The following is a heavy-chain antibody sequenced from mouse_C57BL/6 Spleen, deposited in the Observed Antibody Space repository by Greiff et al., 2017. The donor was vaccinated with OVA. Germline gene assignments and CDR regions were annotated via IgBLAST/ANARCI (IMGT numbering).Heavy chain of an antibody. J-gene: IGHJ2*01. CDR1: GFSLTSYG. CDR3: AKNEGYYDSYYFDY. V-gene: IGHV2-5*01. D-gene: IGHD2-4*01. CDR2: IWRGGST. Sequence: VKLVESGPGLVQPSQSLSITCTVSGFSLTSYGVHWVRQSPGKGLEWLGVIWRGGSTDYNAAFMSRLSITKDNSKSQVFFKMNSLQADDTAIYYCAKNEGYYDSYYFDYWGQGTTLTVSS.